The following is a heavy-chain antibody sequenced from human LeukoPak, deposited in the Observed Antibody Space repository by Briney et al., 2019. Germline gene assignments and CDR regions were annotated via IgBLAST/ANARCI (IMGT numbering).Heavy chain of an antibody. CDR2: SSSSSYI. V-gene: IGHV3-21*01. CDR1: GFTFSSYS. CDR3: ARDRSYSQFDY. J-gene: IGHJ4*02. Sequence: GGFLRLSCAASGFTFSSYSMNWVRQAPGKGLEWVSSSSSSSYIYYADSVKGRFTISRDNAKNSLYLQMNSLRAEDTAVYYCARDRSYSQFDYWGQGTLVTVSS. D-gene: IGHD4-11*01.